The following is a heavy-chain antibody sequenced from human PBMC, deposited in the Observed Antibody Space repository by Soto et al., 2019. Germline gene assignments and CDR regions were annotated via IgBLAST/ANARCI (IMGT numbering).Heavy chain of an antibody. CDR1: GYTFTSYY. CDR2: INPSGGST. V-gene: IGHV1-46*01. J-gene: IGHJ6*02. Sequence: ASVKVSCKASGYTFTSYYMHWVRQAPGQGLEWMGIINPSGGSTSYAQKFQGRVTMTRDTSTSTVYMELSSLRSEDTAVYYCAREFLEWLAPYYYYYGMDVWGQGTTVTVSS. D-gene: IGHD3-3*01. CDR3: AREFLEWLAPYYYYYGMDV.